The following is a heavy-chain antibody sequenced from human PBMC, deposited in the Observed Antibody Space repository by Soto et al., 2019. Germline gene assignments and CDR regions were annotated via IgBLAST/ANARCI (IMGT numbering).Heavy chain of an antibody. Sequence: SETLSLTCTVSGGSISSYYWSWIRQPPGKGLEWIGYIYYSGSTNYNPSLKSRVTISVDTSKNQFSLKLSSVTAADTAVYYCARGRLIVGATGQYLDYWGQGTLVTVSS. CDR1: GGSISSYY. CDR3: ARGRLIVGATGQYLDY. J-gene: IGHJ4*02. CDR2: IYYSGST. V-gene: IGHV4-59*01. D-gene: IGHD1-26*01.